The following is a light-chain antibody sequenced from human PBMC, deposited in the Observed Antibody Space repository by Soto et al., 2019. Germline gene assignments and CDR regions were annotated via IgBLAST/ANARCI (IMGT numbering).Light chain of an antibody. V-gene: IGLV4-69*01. J-gene: IGLJ2*01. CDR1: SGHSSYA. Sequence: QLVLTQSPSASASLGASVKLTCTLSSGHSSYAIAWHQQQPEKGPRYLMKLNSDGSHSKGDGIPDRFSGSSSGAERYLTISSLQSEDEADYYCQTWDTSTYVVFGGGTQLTVL. CDR2: LNSDGSH. CDR3: QTWDTSTYVV.